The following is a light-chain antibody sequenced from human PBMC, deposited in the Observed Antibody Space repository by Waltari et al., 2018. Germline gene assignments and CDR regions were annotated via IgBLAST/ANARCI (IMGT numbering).Light chain of an antibody. Sequence: DIVMTQSPLSLSVTPGEPASIPCSLSQSPLHSNGYNYLDWYLQKPGQSPQLLIYLGSNRASGVPDRFSGSGSGTDFTLEISRVEAEDVGLYYCMQALQTPYAFGQGTKLEIK. CDR3: MQALQTPYA. CDR1: QSPLHSNGYNY. CDR2: LGS. V-gene: IGKV2-28*01. J-gene: IGKJ2*01.